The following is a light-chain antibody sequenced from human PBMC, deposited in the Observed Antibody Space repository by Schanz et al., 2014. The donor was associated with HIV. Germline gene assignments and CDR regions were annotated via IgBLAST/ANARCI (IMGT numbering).Light chain of an antibody. V-gene: IGLV2-8*01. J-gene: IGLJ3*02. CDR2: EVD. CDR3: CSFAGTIWV. Sequence: QFALTQPPSASGSPGQSVTISCTGTSSDVGGYKYVSWYQQHPGKAPKLLIYEVDKRPSGVPNRFSGSKSGNTASLTVSGLQADDEADYYCCSFAGTIWVFGGGTKLTVL. CDR1: SSDVGGYKY.